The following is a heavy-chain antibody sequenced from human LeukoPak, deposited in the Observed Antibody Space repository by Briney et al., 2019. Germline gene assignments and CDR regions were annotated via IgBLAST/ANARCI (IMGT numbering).Heavy chain of an antibody. CDR3: AKMKYQLLSYFDY. CDR2: IQYDGTNK. Sequence: GGSLRLSCAASGFTFSSYVMHWVRQAPGKGLEWVTFIQYDGTNKYYADSVKGRFTVSRDNSKSTLYLQMNSLRAEDTAVYYCAKMKYQLLSYFDYWGQGTLVTVSS. J-gene: IGHJ4*02. D-gene: IGHD2-2*01. V-gene: IGHV3-30*02. CDR1: GFTFSSYV.